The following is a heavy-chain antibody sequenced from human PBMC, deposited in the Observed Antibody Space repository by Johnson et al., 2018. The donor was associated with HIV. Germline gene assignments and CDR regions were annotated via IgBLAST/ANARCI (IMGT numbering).Heavy chain of an antibody. V-gene: IGHV3-11*04. Sequence: QVQLVESGGGLVQPGGSLRLSCAASGFTVSSNYMSWVRQATGKGLEWISYISSSGSTIYYADSVKGRFTISRDNAKNSLYLQMNSLRPEDTAVYYCASDGWELLGVAAFDVWGQGTLVTVSS. D-gene: IGHD1-26*01. CDR3: ASDGWELLGVAAFDV. CDR2: ISSSGSTI. J-gene: IGHJ3*01. CDR1: GFTVSSNY.